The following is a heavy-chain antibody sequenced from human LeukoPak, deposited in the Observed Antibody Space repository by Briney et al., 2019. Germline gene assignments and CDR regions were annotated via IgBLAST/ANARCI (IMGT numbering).Heavy chain of an antibody. CDR2: ISYDGSNK. CDR3: AKGGYSSGWYRGEYYFDY. CDR1: GFTFSSYA. V-gene: IGHV3-30*04. J-gene: IGHJ4*02. Sequence: GGSLRLSCAASGFTFSSYAMHWVRQAPGKGLEWVAVISYDGSNKYYADSVKGRFTISRDNSKNTLYLQMNSLRAEDTAVYYCAKGGYSSGWYRGEYYFDYWGQGTLVTVSS. D-gene: IGHD6-19*01.